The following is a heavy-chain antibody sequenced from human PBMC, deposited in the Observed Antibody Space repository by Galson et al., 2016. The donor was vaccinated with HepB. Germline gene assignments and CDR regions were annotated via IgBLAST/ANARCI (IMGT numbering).Heavy chain of an antibody. CDR1: GFVFSRYG. V-gene: IGHV3-33*06. CDR3: AKDFSKTTATIGRGNWFDP. D-gene: IGHD5-12*01. J-gene: IGHJ5*02. CDR2: IWSDGDTK. Sequence: SLRLSCAGSGFVFSRYGMHWLRQAPGAGLEWISLIWSDGDTKFYADSVKGRFSISRDNSKNTLYLTLNSLRADDTAVYYCAKDFSKTTATIGRGNWFDPWGQGTLVTVSS.